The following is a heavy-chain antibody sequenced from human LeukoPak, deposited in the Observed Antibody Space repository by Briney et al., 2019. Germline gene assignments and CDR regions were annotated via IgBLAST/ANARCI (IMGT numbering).Heavy chain of an antibody. CDR3: ARDRRYDFWSGYYTADWFDP. Sequence: GASVKVSCKASGYTFTGYYMHWVRQAPGQGLEWMGWINPNSGGTNYAQKLQGRVTMTTDTSTSTAYMELRSLRSDDTAVYYCARDRRYDFWSGYYTADWFDPWGQGTLVTVSS. V-gene: IGHV1-2*02. CDR2: INPNSGGT. D-gene: IGHD3-3*01. J-gene: IGHJ5*02. CDR1: GYTFTGYY.